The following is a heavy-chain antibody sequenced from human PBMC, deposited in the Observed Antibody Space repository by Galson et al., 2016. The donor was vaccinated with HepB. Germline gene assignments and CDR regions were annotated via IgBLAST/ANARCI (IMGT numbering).Heavy chain of an antibody. Sequence: SETLSLTCTVSGVSISSSSHYWAWIRLPPGKGLEWIGTIYYSGNTYHNPSLKSRLSISVDRSKNQFSLKLSSVTAADTAVYYCARDEDWRYVSGSYLYGGQGTLGTVSS. CDR2: IYYSGNT. V-gene: IGHV4-39*02. J-gene: IGHJ4*02. D-gene: IGHD3-10*01. CDR3: ARDEDWRYVSGSYLY. CDR1: GVSISSSSHY.